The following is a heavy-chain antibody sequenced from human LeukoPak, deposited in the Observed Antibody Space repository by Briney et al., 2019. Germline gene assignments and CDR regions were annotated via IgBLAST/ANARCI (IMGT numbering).Heavy chain of an antibody. CDR1: GGSISSGGYY. CDR3: ARDLLDDYVWGSYPLD. J-gene: IGHJ4*02. Sequence: SQTLSLTCTVSGGSISSGGYYWSWIRQHPGKGLEWIGYIYYSGSTNYNPSLKSRVTISVDTSKNQFSLKLSSVTAADTAVYYCARDLLDDYVWGSYPLDWGQGTLVTVSS. D-gene: IGHD3-16*02. CDR2: IYYSGST. V-gene: IGHV4-31*03.